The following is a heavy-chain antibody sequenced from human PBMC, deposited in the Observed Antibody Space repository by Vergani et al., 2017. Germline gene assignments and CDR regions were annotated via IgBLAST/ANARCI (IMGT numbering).Heavy chain of an antibody. J-gene: IGHJ4*02. CDR1: DFTFENYG. CDR3: ANPRGY. CDR2: IDWSGNDT. V-gene: IGHV3-23*05. Sequence: EVQLLESGGGSAQPGESLRLSCVASDFTFENYGMSWVRQVPGKGLEWVSGIDWSGNDTTYADSVKGRFTISRDNSKNTLYLQMNSLRAEDTAVYYCANPRGYWGQGTLVTVSS.